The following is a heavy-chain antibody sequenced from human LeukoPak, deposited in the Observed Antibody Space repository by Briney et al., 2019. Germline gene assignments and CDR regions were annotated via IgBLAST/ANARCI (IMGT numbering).Heavy chain of an antibody. CDR3: AGDSSSIAAAGTDY. CDR2: IKQDGSEK. J-gene: IGHJ4*02. D-gene: IGHD6-13*01. V-gene: IGHV3-7*01. Sequence: GGSLRLSCAASGFTFSSYWMSWVRQAPGKGLEWVANIKQDGSEKYYVDSVKGRFTISRDNAKNSLYLQMNSLRAEDTAVYYCAGDSSSIAAAGTDYWGQGTLVTVSS. CDR1: GFTFSSYW.